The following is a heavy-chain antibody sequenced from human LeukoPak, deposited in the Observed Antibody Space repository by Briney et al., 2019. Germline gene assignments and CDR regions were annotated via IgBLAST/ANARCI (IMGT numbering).Heavy chain of an antibody. CDR1: GYTFTSYD. J-gene: IGHJ6*03. Sequence: ASVKVSCKASGYTFTSYDINWVRQATGQGLEWMGWMNPNSGNTGYAQKFQGRVTMTRNTSISTAYMELSSLRSEDTAVYYCARLVAYYYYYYMDVWGKGTTVTVSS. D-gene: IGHD2-15*01. V-gene: IGHV1-8*01. CDR2: MNPNSGNT. CDR3: ARLVAYYYYYYMDV.